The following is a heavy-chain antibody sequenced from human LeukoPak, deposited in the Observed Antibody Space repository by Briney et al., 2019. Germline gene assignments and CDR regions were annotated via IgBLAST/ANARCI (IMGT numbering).Heavy chain of an antibody. CDR1: GGSISSYY. Sequence: SETLSLTCTVSGGSISSYYWSWIRQPPGKGLEWIGYIYYSGSTNYNPSLKSRVTISVDTSKNQFSLKLSSVTAADTAVYYCAGTYYGFWSGYYPHYYYYMDVWGKGTTVTVSS. J-gene: IGHJ6*03. CDR2: IYYSGST. CDR3: AGTYYGFWSGYYPHYYYYMDV. D-gene: IGHD3-3*01. V-gene: IGHV4-59*01.